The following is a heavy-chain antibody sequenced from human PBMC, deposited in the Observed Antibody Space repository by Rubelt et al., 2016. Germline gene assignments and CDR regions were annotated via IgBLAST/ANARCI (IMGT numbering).Heavy chain of an antibody. J-gene: IGHJ3*02. V-gene: IGHV4-34*01. D-gene: IGHD3-16*01. Sequence: QVQLQQWGAGLLKPSETLSLTCAVYGGSFSGYYWSWIRQPPGKGLEWIGEINHSGSTNYNPSLKSRVTISVDTSKNQFSLKLSSVTAADTAVYYCAITAQDYLWVSFDIWGQGTMVTVSS. CDR1: GGSFSGYY. CDR3: AITAQDYLWVSFDI. CDR2: INHSGST.